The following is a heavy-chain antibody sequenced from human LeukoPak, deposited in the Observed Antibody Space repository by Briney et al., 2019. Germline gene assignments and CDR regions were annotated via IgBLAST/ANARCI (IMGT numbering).Heavy chain of an antibody. CDR2: ISGSGGST. D-gene: IGHD6-19*01. J-gene: IGHJ4*02. CDR3: AKSPSGWMIIDY. CDR1: GFTFSSYA. Sequence: GGSLRLSCAASGFTFSSYAMSWVRQAPRKGLEWVSAISGSGGSTYYADSVKGRFTISRDNSKNTLYLQMNSLRAEDTAVYYCAKSPSGWMIIDYWGQGTLVTVSS. V-gene: IGHV3-23*01.